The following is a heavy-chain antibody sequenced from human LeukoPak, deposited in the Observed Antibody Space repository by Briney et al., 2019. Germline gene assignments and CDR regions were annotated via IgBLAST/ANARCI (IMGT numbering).Heavy chain of an antibody. D-gene: IGHD3-10*01. Sequence: GGSLRLSCAASGFTFSNSWMHWVRQAPGKGLVWVSIIKSDGSTIYADSVKGRFTIARDNAKSTIYLQMNSLRAEDTAVYYCARSRSGYYMDVWGKGTTVTVSS. V-gene: IGHV3-74*01. CDR1: GFTFSNSW. CDR2: IKSDGST. CDR3: ARSRSGYYMDV. J-gene: IGHJ6*03.